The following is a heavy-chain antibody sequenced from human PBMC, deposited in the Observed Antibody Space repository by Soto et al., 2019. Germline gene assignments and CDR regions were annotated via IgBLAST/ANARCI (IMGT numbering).Heavy chain of an antibody. CDR1: GYSFTSYW. J-gene: IGHJ6*02. CDR2: IYPGDSDT. V-gene: IGHV5-51*01. CDR3: STHLRAEAGPRYGMDI. Sequence: GEFLKISSKGSGYSFTSYWIGWVRQMPGKGLEWMGIIYPGDSDTRYSPSFQGQVTIPADKSISTAYLQWSSLKASDTAMYYCSTHLRAEAGPRYGMDIWGQGTTVTVSS. D-gene: IGHD6-13*01.